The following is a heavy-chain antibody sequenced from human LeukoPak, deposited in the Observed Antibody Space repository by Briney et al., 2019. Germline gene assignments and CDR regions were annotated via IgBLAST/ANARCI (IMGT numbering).Heavy chain of an antibody. CDR2: IYHSGST. CDR1: GGSISSGGYS. CDR3: ARDSLMVRGRGTDV. V-gene: IGHV4-30-2*01. Sequence: SETLSLTCAVSGGSISSGGYSWSWIRQPPGKGLEWIGYIYHSGSTYYNPSLKSRVTISVDRSKDQFSLKLSSVTAADTAVYYCARDSLMVRGRGTDVWGQGTTVTVSS. J-gene: IGHJ6*02. D-gene: IGHD3-10*01.